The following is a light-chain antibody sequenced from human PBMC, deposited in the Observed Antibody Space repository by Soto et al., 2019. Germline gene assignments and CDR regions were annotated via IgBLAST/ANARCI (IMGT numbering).Light chain of an antibody. CDR2: GAS. J-gene: IGKJ3*01. CDR3: QQFDSFPRT. CDR1: QGISSY. V-gene: IGKV1D-8*03. Sequence: VIWMTQSPSLLSASTGDRVTVTCRASQGISSYLAWYQQKPEKAPKLLIYGASTLQSGVPSRFSGSGSGTDFTLTITSLQPEDFATYFCQQFDSFPRTFGPGTKVDIK.